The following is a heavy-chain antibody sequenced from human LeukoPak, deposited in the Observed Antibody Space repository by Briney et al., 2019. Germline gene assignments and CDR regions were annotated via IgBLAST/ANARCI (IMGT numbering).Heavy chain of an antibody. CDR2: ISYDGSNK. V-gene: IGHV3-30-3*01. J-gene: IGHJ4*02. CDR1: GFTFSSYA. D-gene: IGHD2-2*03. CDR3: ARVEILDIVVVPAAQIDY. Sequence: PGRSLRLSCAASGFTFSSYAMHWVRQAPGKGLEWAAVISYDGSNKYYADSVKGRFTISRDNSKNTLYLQMNSLRAEDTAVYYCARVEILDIVVVPAAQIDYWGQGTLVTVSS.